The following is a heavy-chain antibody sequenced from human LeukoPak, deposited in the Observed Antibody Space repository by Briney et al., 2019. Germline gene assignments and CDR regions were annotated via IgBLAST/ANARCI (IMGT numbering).Heavy chain of an antibody. D-gene: IGHD6-13*01. V-gene: IGHV4-59*01. J-gene: IGHJ4*02. CDR1: GGSISSYY. CDR3: AREQESAAGTTTYFDY. Sequence: PSETLSLTCTVSGGSISSYYWGWIRQPPGKGLEWIGYIYYSGSTNYNPSLKSRVTISVDTSKNQFSLKLSSVTAADTAVYYCAREQESAAGTTTYFDYWGQGTLVTVSS. CDR2: IYYSGST.